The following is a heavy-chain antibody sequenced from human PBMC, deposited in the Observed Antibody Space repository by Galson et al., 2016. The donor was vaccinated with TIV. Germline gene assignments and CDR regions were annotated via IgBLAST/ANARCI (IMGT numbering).Heavy chain of an antibody. V-gene: IGHV3-20*04. CDR3: ARQYYYDSTVTWEKYYFDY. D-gene: IGHD3-22*01. CDR1: GFTFDDYG. Sequence: SLRLSCAASGFTFDDYGMCWVRQAPGKGLEWVSGINGNDGTTSYADSVKGRFTISRDNAKNALYLQMNSLRAEDTALYYCARQYYYDSTVTWEKYYFDYWGRGTLVTVSS. CDR2: INGNDGTT. J-gene: IGHJ4*02.